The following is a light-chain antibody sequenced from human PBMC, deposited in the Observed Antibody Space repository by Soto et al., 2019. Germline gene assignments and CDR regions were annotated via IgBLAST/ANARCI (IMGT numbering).Light chain of an antibody. CDR1: SSNIGAGYD. Sequence: QSVLTQPPSVSGAPGQRVTISCTGSSSNIGAGYDVHWYQQLPGTAPKLLIYGNSNRPSGVPDRFSGSKSGTSASLAITGLXXXXXADYYCQSYDSSLSALFGGGTQLTVL. CDR2: GNS. V-gene: IGLV1-40*01. J-gene: IGLJ3*02. CDR3: QSYDSSLSAL.